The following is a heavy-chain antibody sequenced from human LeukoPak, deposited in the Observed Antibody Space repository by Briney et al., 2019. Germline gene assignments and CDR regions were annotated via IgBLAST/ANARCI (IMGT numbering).Heavy chain of an antibody. J-gene: IGHJ5*02. CDR2: ISSDGSTI. Sequence: PGGSLRLCRASSGFTFSDYYMSWLGQAPGKGLEWVSYISSDGSTIYYADSVKGRFTISRDYAKNSLYLQMNTLRAEDTAMYYGPRGVVPAAWGQGTLVTVSS. CDR1: GFTFSDYY. D-gene: IGHD2-2*01. CDR3: PRGVVPAA. V-gene: IGHV3-11*04.